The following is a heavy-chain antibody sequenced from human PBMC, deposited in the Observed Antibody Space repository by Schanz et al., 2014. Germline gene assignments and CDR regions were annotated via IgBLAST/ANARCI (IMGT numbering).Heavy chain of an antibody. J-gene: IGHJ6*02. CDR3: TTQQLGSHYLYGMDV. D-gene: IGHD6-13*01. CDR1: GFTFSNHA. V-gene: IGHV3-23*01. CDR2: IGGSGDST. Sequence: EVHLLESGGGLVQPGGSLRLSCAASGFTFSNHALSWVRQAPGKGLEWVSGIGGSGDSTHYADSVKGRFIISRDNSKNTLYLQVNSLRAEDTAVYYCTTQQLGSHYLYGMDVWGQGTTVTVSS.